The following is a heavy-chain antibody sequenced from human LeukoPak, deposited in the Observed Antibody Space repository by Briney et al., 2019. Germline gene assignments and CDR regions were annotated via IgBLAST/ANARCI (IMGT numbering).Heavy chain of an antibody. CDR1: GGSISSSSYY. V-gene: IGHV4-39*01. D-gene: IGHD3-22*01. CDR3: ARRFYYDSSGYRDAFDI. J-gene: IGHJ3*02. Sequence: SETLSLTCTVSGGSISSSSYYWGWIRQPPGKGLEWIGSIYYSGSTYYNPSLKSRVTISVDTSKNQFSLKLSSVTAADTAVYYCARRFYYDSSGYRDAFDIWGQGTMVTVPS. CDR2: IYYSGST.